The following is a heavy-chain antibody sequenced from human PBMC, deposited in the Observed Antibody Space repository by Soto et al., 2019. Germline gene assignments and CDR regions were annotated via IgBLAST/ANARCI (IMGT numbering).Heavy chain of an antibody. V-gene: IGHV3-30-3*01. J-gene: IGHJ4*02. CDR1: GFTFSSYA. CDR2: ISYDGSNK. Sequence: QVQLVESGGGVVQPGRSLRLSCAASGFTFSSYAMHWVRQAPGKGLEWVAVISYDGSNKYYADSVKGRFTISRDNSKNSLYLKMNSLRAEDTAVYYCASGNALSFAYWVQGTLVTVSS. D-gene: IGHD4-4*01. CDR3: ASGNALSFAY.